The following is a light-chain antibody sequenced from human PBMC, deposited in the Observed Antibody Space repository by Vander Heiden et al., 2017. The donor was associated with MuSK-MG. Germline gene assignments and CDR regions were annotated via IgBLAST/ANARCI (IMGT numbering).Light chain of an antibody. Sequence: DIQMTQSPSSLSASVGDRVTITCRASQTISTFLNWYQQKPGKAPKLLIYSASRLQSGVPSRFSGSGSGTDFTLTISSLQPEDFATYYCQQSYSTLTFGPGTKVDI. CDR1: QTISTF. V-gene: IGKV1-39*01. J-gene: IGKJ3*01. CDR2: SAS. CDR3: QQSYSTLT.